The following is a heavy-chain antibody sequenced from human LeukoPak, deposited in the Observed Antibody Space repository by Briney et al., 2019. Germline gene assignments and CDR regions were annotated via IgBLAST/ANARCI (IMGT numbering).Heavy chain of an antibody. J-gene: IGHJ4*02. CDR1: GFTFSSYE. V-gene: IGHV3-48*03. D-gene: IGHD4-23*01. CDR3: ARRGAGYGGNPIDY. CDR2: ISSSGSTI. Sequence: PGGSLRLSCAASGFTFSSYEMNWARQAPGKGLEWVSYISSSGSTIYYADSVKGRFTISRGNAKNSLYLQMNSLRAEDTAVYYCARRGAGYGGNPIDYWGQGTLVTVSS.